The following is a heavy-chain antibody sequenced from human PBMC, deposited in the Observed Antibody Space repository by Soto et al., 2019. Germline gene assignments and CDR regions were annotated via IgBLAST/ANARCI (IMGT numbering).Heavy chain of an antibody. CDR2: ISDDSSRT. CDR3: VKGGWLDF. CDR1: GFTFSTFE. J-gene: IGHJ4*02. D-gene: IGHD6-19*01. V-gene: IGHV3-23*01. Sequence: GGSLRLSCAAAGFTFSTFEMSWVRQAPGRGLEWVSFISDDSSRTYYADAVKGRFTISRDNSKHTLYLQMNSLTAEDTAVYACVKGGWLDFWGQGTLVTVPS.